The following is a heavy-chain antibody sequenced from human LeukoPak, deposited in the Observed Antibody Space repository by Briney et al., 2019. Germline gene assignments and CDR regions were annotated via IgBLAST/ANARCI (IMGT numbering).Heavy chain of an antibody. V-gene: IGHV5-51*01. CDR2: IYPGDSDT. J-gene: IGHJ4*02. CDR1: GYSFTSYW. D-gene: IGHD5-12*01. Sequence: GESLKISCKSSGYSFTSYWIGWVRQMPGKGLEWMGNIYPGDSDTRYTPPFQGQVTISADKSISTAYLQWSGLKASDTAIYYCARIMADIYYFDDWGQGTLVTVSS. CDR3: ARIMADIYYFDD.